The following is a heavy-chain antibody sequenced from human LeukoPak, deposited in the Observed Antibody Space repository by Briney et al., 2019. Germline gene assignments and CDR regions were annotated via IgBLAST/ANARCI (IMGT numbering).Heavy chain of an antibody. J-gene: IGHJ4*02. Sequence: SETLSLTCTVSGGSLSSYYWSWIRQPPGKGLEWIGYIYYSGSTSYNPSLKSRVTISVDTSKNQFSLKLSSVTAADAALYYCARDLRGSSCYDYWGQGTLVTVSS. D-gene: IGHD2-2*01. CDR2: IYYSGST. CDR3: ARDLRGSSCYDY. CDR1: GGSLSSYY. V-gene: IGHV4-59*01.